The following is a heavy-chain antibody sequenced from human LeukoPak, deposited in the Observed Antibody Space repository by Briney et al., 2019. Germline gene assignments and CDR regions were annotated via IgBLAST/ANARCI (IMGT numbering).Heavy chain of an antibody. Sequence: PGGSLRLSCAASGFTFSSYTISWVRQAPGKGLEWVSAISGSGSNTYYADSVKGRFTISRDNSKDTLFLQMNSLRAEDTAVYYCVREDRITMIAVVYFDYWGQGSLVTVSS. CDR3: VREDRITMIAVVYFDY. CDR1: GFTFSSYT. J-gene: IGHJ4*02. V-gene: IGHV3-23*01. CDR2: ISGSGSNT. D-gene: IGHD3-22*01.